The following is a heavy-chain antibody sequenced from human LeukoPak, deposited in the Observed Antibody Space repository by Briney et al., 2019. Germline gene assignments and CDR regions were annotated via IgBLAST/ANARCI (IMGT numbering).Heavy chain of an antibody. Sequence: ASVKVSCKASGYTFTGYYMHWVRQAPGQGLEWMGWINPNSGVTNDAQKFQGRVTMTRDTSISTAYMELSRLRSDDTAVYYCARGGYYDFSVGYYYGLDVWGQGTTVTVSS. J-gene: IGHJ6*02. V-gene: IGHV1-2*02. CDR2: INPNSGVT. CDR1: GYTFTGYY. CDR3: ARGGYYDFSVGYYYGLDV. D-gene: IGHD3-3*01.